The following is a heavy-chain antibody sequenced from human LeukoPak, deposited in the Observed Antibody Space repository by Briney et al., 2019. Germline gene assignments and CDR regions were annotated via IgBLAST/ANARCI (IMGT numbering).Heavy chain of an antibody. CDR3: GKDPNGDYVGAFDM. V-gene: IGHV3-53*01. Sequence: PGGSLRLSCAASGFTVSSNYMSWVRQAPGKGLEWVSVIYSGGSTYYADSVKGRFTISRDNSKNTLFLQVNSLRAEDTAVYYCGKDPNGDYVGAFDMWGQGTMVTVSP. J-gene: IGHJ3*02. CDR2: IYSGGST. D-gene: IGHD4-17*01. CDR1: GFTVSSNY.